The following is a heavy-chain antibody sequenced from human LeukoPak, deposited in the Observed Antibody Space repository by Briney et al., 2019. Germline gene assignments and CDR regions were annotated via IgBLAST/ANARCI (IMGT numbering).Heavy chain of an antibody. V-gene: IGHV5-51*01. CDR2: IYPGDSDT. J-gene: IGHJ1*01. D-gene: IGHD1-26*01. CDR3: ARQVGATTEYFQH. Sequence: GESLKISCKGSRYSFTSYWIGWVRQMPGKGLEWMGNIYPGDSDTRYSPSFQGQVTISADKSISTAYLQWSSLKASDTAMYYCARQVGATTEYFQHWGQGTLVTVSS. CDR1: RYSFTSYW.